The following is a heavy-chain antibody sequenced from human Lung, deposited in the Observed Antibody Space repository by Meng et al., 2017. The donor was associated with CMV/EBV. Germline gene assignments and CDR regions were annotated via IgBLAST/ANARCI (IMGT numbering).Heavy chain of an antibody. V-gene: IGHV1-2*02. CDR3: ARGIIIIRDYHHFAGDV. CDR1: NYTFIDRH. Sequence: ASXXVSXKASNYTFIDRHIHWVRQAPGQGLEWMGWINPDTGDTKYAEEFHGRVTLTRDTSITTAYMDLSGLRSDDTAVYYCARGIIIIRDYHHFAGDVWGQGTXVTVSS. CDR2: INPDTGDT. J-gene: IGHJ6*02. D-gene: IGHD4-11*01.